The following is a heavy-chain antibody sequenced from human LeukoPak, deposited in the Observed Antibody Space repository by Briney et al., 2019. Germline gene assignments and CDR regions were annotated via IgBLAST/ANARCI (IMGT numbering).Heavy chain of an antibody. J-gene: IGHJ3*02. CDR3: ARSLASSGFGI. Sequence: PGRSLRLSCAASGFTFSSYALHWVRQAPGKGLEWVANIKQDGSEKYYVDSVKGRFTISRDNAKNSVYLQMNSLRAEDTAVYYCARSLASSGFGIWGQGTMVTVSS. CDR2: IKQDGSEK. V-gene: IGHV3-7*01. CDR1: GFTFSSYA. D-gene: IGHD1-1*01.